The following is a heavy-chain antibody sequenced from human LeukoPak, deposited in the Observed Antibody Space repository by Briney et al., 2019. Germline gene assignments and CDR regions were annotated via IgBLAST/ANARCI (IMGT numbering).Heavy chain of an antibody. CDR2: ISYEGSNK. CDR1: EFTFSSCG. J-gene: IGHJ4*02. D-gene: IGHD3-9*01. CDR3: AKVSRLQFFDWILDY. V-gene: IGHV3-30*18. Sequence: GGSLRLSCAASEFTFSSCGMHWVRQAPGKGREGVADISYEGSNKYYADSVKGRYTISRDNSKHTLSLQMNSLRAEDTAVYYCAKVSRLQFFDWILDYWGQGTLVTVSS.